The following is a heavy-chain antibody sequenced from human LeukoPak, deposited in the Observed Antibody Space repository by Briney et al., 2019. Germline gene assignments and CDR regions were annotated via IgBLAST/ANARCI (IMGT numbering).Heavy chain of an antibody. Sequence: SKTLSLTCTVSGGSVNSGSYYWSWIRLPPGKGLEWIGYIYYNGIANYNPSLKSRVTISLDTPKNQFSLKLTSVTAADTAVYYCARDNIAAAGTSVYWGQGTLVTVSS. V-gene: IGHV4-61*01. D-gene: IGHD6-13*01. CDR1: GGSVNSGSYY. J-gene: IGHJ4*02. CDR3: ARDNIAAAGTSVY. CDR2: IYYNGIA.